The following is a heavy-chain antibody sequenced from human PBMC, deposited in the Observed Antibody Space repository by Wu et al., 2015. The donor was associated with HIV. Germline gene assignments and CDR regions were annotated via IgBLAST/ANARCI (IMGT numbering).Heavy chain of an antibody. Sequence: QVQLVQSGAEVKKPGSSVKVSCKSFGDTFSTDDIHWVRQAPGQGPEWMGRIIPMFGTTNYAQRFLGRVTISADESASTAYMELSSLRSEDTAVYYCATLLSGSYPEDYWGQGTLVTVSS. CDR3: ATLLSGSYPEDY. CDR1: GDTFSTDD. CDR2: IIPMFGTT. V-gene: IGHV1-69*13. D-gene: IGHD1-26*01. J-gene: IGHJ4*02.